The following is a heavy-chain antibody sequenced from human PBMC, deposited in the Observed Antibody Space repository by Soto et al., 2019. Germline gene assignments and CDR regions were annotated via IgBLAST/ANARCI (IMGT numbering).Heavy chain of an antibody. Sequence: ASVKVSGKASGHNFTNYLITLLLQAPAQGLDYMGWISAYNGNTHYAQKVQGRVTMTTDTPTNTVYMELRSLRSDYRAVYYCARGITLDPWGQGTLVTVDS. CDR3: ARGITLDP. V-gene: IGHV1-18*04. CDR1: GHNFTNYL. J-gene: IGHJ5*02. CDR2: ISAYNGNT. D-gene: IGHD1-20*01.